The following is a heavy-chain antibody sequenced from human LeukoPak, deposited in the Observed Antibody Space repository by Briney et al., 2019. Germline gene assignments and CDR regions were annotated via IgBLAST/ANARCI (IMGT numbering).Heavy chain of an antibody. CDR2: INHSGST. J-gene: IGHJ3*02. D-gene: IGHD4-17*01. V-gene: IGHV4-34*01. CDR3: ARHSYGDNGNAFDI. Sequence: SETLSLTCAVYGGSFSGYYWSWIRQPPGKGLEWIGEINHSGSTNHNPPLKSRVTISVDTSKNHFSLKLSSVTAADTAVYYCARHSYGDNGNAFDIWGQGTMVTVSS. CDR1: GGSFSGYY.